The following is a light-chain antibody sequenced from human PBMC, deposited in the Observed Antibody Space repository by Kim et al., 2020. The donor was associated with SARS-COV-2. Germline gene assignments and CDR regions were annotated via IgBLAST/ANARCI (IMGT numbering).Light chain of an antibody. CDR2: DAS. CDR1: QGISSA. V-gene: IGKV1-13*02. J-gene: IGKJ5*01. CDR3: QQFYSYPIT. Sequence: AFVGASVTIPCRASQGISSALAWYQQTSGKAPKLLIYDASNLESGVPSRFSGSGSGTDFTLTISSVQPEDFATYYCQQFYSYPITFGQGTRLEIK.